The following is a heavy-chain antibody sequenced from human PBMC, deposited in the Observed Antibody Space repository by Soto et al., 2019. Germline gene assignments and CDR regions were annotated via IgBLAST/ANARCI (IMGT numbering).Heavy chain of an antibody. CDR3: VRDTYVHHSSGPAPFEY. V-gene: IGHV1-18*01. CDR1: GYSLTTYG. J-gene: IGHJ1*01. CDR2: ISGYNGNT. Sequence: GGSVQASCKTSGYSLTTYGLSWVRQAPGRGLEWVGWISGYNGNTNYAQKFQGTVILTTDTPTTTGYMEIKSLSSDDSAVYHCVRDTYVHHSSGPAPFEY. D-gene: IGHD6-19*01.